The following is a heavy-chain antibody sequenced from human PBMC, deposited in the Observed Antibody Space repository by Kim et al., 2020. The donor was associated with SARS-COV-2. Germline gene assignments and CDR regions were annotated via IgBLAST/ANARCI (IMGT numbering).Heavy chain of an antibody. Sequence: SETLSLTCTVSGGSISSSSYYWGWIRQPPGKGLEWIGSIYYSGSTYYNPSLKSRVTISVDTSKNQFSLKLSSVTAADTAVYYCATLVGYCGGDCASVGGGAFDIWGQGTMVTASS. V-gene: IGHV4-39*01. CDR2: IYYSGST. CDR3: ATLVGYCGGDCASVGGGAFDI. CDR1: GGSISSSSYY. D-gene: IGHD2-21*02. J-gene: IGHJ3*02.